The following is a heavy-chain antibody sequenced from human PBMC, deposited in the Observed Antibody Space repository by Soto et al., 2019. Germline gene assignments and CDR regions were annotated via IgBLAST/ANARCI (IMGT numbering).Heavy chain of an antibody. CDR3: AKDRGLTSCSIFDY. Sequence: HPGGSLRLSCAATGFTFSNSDMSWVRQAPGKGLEWVSAFSVSGDTTHYADSVKGRFTISRDNSRNTLYLQMNSLRAEDTAVYYCAKDRGLTSCSIFDYWGQGTLVTVSS. CDR2: FSVSGDTT. D-gene: IGHD2-2*01. CDR1: GFTFSNSD. V-gene: IGHV3-23*01. J-gene: IGHJ4*02.